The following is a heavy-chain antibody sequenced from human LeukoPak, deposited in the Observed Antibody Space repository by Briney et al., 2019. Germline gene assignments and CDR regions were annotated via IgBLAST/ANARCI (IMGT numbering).Heavy chain of an antibody. CDR3: ARAPSEVGGYYPEYFRH. V-gene: IGHV3-74*01. D-gene: IGHD3-22*01. CDR2: IKSDGKT. CDR1: GYTFSRYW. Sequence: TGGSLRLSCEASGYTFSRYWKHWVRQAPGKGLVWVSRIKSDGKTNYADSVKGRFTISRDNAKNTVSLQMDSLRAEDTGVYYCARAPSEVGGYYPEYFRHWGQGTLVTVSS. J-gene: IGHJ1*01.